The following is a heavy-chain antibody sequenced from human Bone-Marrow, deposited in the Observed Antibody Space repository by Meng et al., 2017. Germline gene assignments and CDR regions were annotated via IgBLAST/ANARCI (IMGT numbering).Heavy chain of an antibody. Sequence: GESLKISCAASGFTSSSYAMSWVRQAPGKGLEWVSLISWGGGSTYYADSVKGRFTISRDNSKNSLYLQMNSLRAEDTALYYCAKTNYGGNSGWGWFDPWGQGTLVTVSS. J-gene: IGHJ5*02. CDR2: ISWGGGST. CDR3: AKTNYGGNSGWGWFDP. CDR1: GFTSSSYA. V-gene: IGHV3-43D*03. D-gene: IGHD4-23*01.